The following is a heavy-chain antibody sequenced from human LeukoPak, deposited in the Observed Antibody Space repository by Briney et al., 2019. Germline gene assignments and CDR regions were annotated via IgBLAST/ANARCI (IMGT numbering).Heavy chain of an antibody. V-gene: IGHV3-21*01. J-gene: IGHJ5*02. D-gene: IGHD3-3*01. CDR2: ISSSSSYI. Sequence: PGGSLRLSCAASGFTFSSYSMNWVRQAPGKGLEWVSSISSSSSYIYYADSVKGRSTISRDNAKNSLYLQMNSLRAEDTAVYYCASQAYDFWSGYSNWFDPWGQGTLVTVSS. CDR3: ASQAYDFWSGYSNWFDP. CDR1: GFTFSSYS.